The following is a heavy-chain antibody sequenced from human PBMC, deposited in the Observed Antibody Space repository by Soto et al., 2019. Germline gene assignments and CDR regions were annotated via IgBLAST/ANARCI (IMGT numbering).Heavy chain of an antibody. V-gene: IGHV4-31*03. CDR1: GGSISSGGYY. Sequence: QVQLQESGPGLVKPSQTLSLTCTVSGGSISSGGYYWSWIRQHPGKGLEWIGYIYYSGSTYYNPSLKLRVTISVDTSKNQFSLKLSSVTAADTAVYYCARVLRGYRNAIALNWFDPWGQGTLVTVSS. J-gene: IGHJ5*02. CDR2: IYYSGST. CDR3: ARVLRGYRNAIALNWFDP. D-gene: IGHD5-18*01.